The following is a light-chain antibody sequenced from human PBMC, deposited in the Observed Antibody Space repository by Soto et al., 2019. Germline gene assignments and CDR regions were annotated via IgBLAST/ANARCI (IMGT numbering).Light chain of an antibody. V-gene: IGLV2-23*02. CDR1: SSDVGSYNL. Sequence: QSALTQPASVSGSPGQSITISCTGTSSDVGSYNLVSWYQQHPGKAPKLMIYEVSKRPSGVSNRFSGSKSGSTASLTISGLQAEDEADYYCCSYAGSSTPYVFGTGTKVTVL. CDR3: CSYAGSSTPYV. J-gene: IGLJ1*01. CDR2: EVS.